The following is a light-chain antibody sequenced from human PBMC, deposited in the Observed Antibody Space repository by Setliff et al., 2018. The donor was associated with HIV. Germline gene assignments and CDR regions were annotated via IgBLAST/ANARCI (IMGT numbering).Light chain of an antibody. CDR1: SSDVGANNF. CDR3: CSNTGSNTYV. V-gene: IGLV2-14*03. CDR2: EVS. J-gene: IGLJ1*01. Sequence: QSALTQPASVSGSPGQSITISCTGTSSDVGANNFVSWYQQHPGEAPKLMISEVSNRPSGVSNRFSASKSGNTASLTISGLQAEDEADYYCCSNTGSNTYVFGTGTKVTVL.